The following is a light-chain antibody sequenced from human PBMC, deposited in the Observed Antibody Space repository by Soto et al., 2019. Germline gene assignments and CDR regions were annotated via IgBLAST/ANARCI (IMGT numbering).Light chain of an antibody. V-gene: IGKV1-5*01. CDR3: QQYNSYSPT. Sequence: DIQMAQSPSTLSASVGDRVPITCGASQSISSWLAWYQQKPGQAPKLLIYHASSLESGVPSRFRGSGSGTEFTLTISSLQPDDFAAYYCQQYNSYSPTFGQGTKVDIK. J-gene: IGKJ1*01. CDR2: HAS. CDR1: QSISSW.